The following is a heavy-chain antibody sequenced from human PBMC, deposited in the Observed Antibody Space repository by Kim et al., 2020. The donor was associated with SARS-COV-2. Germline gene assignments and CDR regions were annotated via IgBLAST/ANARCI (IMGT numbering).Heavy chain of an antibody. D-gene: IGHD6-13*01. CDR3: ARGRDVASAGILVPYYCY. J-gene: IGHJ6*01. Sequence: SETLSLTCAVYGGSFSGYFWSWIRQPPGKGLEWIGEMNHSGSTNYNPALKSRVTISVDTSKNQFSLKLSSVTAADTAADYCARGRDVASAGILVPYYCY. CDR1: GGSFSGYF. CDR2: MNHSGST. V-gene: IGHV4-34*01.